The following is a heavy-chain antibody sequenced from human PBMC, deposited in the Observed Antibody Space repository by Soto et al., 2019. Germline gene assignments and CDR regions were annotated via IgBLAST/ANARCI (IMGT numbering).Heavy chain of an antibody. J-gene: IGHJ5*02. Sequence: SETLSLTYGVYGRSFSDYYWSWIRQTPGQGLEWIGEINHSGSTNYNLSLKSRVTISVDTSKNQFSLKLSSVTAADTAVYYCAGESIVVVPAAIHTWFDPWGQGTLVTVS. V-gene: IGHV4-34*01. CDR2: INHSGST. CDR3: AGESIVVVPAAIHTWFDP. D-gene: IGHD2-2*01. CDR1: GRSFSDYY.